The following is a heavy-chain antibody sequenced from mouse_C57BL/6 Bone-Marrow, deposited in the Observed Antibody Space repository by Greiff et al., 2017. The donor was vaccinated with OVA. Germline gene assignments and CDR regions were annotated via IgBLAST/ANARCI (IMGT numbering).Heavy chain of an antibody. V-gene: IGHV1-19*01. CDR3: APYDYDWSWFAY. CDR1: GYTFTDYY. D-gene: IGHD2-4*01. CDR2: INPYNGGT. J-gene: IGHJ3*01. Sequence: VQLQQSGPVLVKPGASVKMSCKASGYTFTDYYMNWVKQSHGKSLEWIGVINPYNGGTSYNQKFKGKATLTVDKSSSTAYMELNSLTSEDSAVYYCAPYDYDWSWFAYWGQGTLVTVSA.